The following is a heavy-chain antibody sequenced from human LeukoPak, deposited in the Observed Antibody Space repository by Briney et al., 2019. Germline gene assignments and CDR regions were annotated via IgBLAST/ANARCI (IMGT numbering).Heavy chain of an antibody. CDR2: ISYDGSNK. CDR3: ARDLAAAARD. CDR1: GFTFSSYG. D-gene: IGHD6-13*01. J-gene: IGHJ4*02. Sequence: PGGSLRLSCAASGFTFSSYGMHWVRQAPGKGLEWVAVISYDGSNKYYADSVKGRFTISRDNSKNTLYMQMNSLRAEDTAVYYCARDLAAAARDWGQGTLVTVSS. V-gene: IGHV3-30*03.